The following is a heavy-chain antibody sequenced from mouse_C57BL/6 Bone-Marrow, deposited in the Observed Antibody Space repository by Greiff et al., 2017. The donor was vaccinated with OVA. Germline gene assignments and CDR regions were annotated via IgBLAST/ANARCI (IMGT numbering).Heavy chain of an antibody. CDR3: ARSKHGSCYFDY. CDR1: GYTFTDYY. CDR2: IYPGSGNT. V-gene: IGHV1-76*01. Sequence: QVQLQQSGAELVRPGASVKLSCKASGYTFTDYYINWVKQRPGQGLEWIARIYPGSGNTYYNEKFKGKATLTAEKSSSTAYMQLSSLTSEDSAVYFCARSKHGSCYFDYWGQGTTLTVSS. D-gene: IGHD1-1*01. J-gene: IGHJ2*01.